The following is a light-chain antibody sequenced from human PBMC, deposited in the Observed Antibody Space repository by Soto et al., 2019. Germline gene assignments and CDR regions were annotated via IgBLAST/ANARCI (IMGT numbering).Light chain of an antibody. V-gene: IGKV3-20*01. CDR2: GAS. CDR1: QSVSSSY. J-gene: IGKJ1*01. CDR3: QQYGSSP. Sequence: DIVSTQSPGTLSLSPGERASLSCRASQSVSSSYLAWYQQKPGQAPRLLIYGASSRATGIPDRFSGSGSGTDFTLTISRLEPEDFAVYYCQQYGSSPFGQGTKVDIK.